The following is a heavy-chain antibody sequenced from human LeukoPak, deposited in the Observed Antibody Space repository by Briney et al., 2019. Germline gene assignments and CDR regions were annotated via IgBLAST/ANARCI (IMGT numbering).Heavy chain of an antibody. J-gene: IGHJ3*02. Sequence: SQTLSLTCSVSGDSISTGDYYWSWIRQPPGTGLEWIGYIYYSGSTYYNPSLKSRVTISIDTSKNQFSLNLSSVTAADTAVYYCARDIQQLVRSGFDIWDQGTMVTVSS. CDR1: GDSISTGDYY. D-gene: IGHD6-6*01. CDR2: IYYSGST. V-gene: IGHV4-30-4*08. CDR3: ARDIQQLVRSGFDI.